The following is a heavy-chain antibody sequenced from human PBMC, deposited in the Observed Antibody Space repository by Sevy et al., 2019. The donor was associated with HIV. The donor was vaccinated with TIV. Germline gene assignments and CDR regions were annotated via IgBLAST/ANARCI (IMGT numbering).Heavy chain of an antibody. J-gene: IGHJ6*02. D-gene: IGHD2-21*01. CDR3: ARGGGAVDHGMDV. V-gene: IGHV1-69*13. CDR1: GGTFSSYD. Sequence: ASVKVSCKASGGTFSSYDINWVRQAPGQGLEWMGQIIPIFGTSSYAHNFPGRVTITADESTSTAYMDLSSLRSEDTAVYDCARGGGAVDHGMDVWGQGTTVTVSS. CDR2: IIPIFGTS.